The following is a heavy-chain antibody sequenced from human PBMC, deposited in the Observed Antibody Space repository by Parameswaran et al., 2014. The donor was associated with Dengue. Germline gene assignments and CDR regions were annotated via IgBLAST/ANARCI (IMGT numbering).Heavy chain of an antibody. CDR2: MNPNSGNT. CDR1: GYTFTSYD. D-gene: IGHD3-10*01. CDR3: ARALEGGHSGSGKTRPLDY. J-gene: IGHJ4*02. Sequence: ASVKVSCKASGYTFTSYDINWVRQATGQGLEWMGWMNPNSGNTGYAQKFQGRVTMTRNTSISTAYMELSSLRSEDTAVYYCARALEGGHSGSGKTRPLDYWGQGTLVTVSS. V-gene: IGHV1-8*01.